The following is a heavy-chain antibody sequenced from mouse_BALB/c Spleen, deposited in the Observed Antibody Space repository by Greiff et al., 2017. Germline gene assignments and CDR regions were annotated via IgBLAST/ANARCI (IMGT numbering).Heavy chain of an antibody. J-gene: IGHJ2*01. CDR1: GYTFTNYW. D-gene: IGHD1-2*01. CDR3: ASPLLREGYFDY. CDR2: IYPGGGYT. V-gene: IGHV1-63*02. Sequence: QVQLQQSGAELVRPGTSVKISCKASGYTFTNYWLGWVKQRPGHGLEWIGDIYPGGGYTNYNEKFKGKATLTADTSSSTAYMQLSSLTSEDSAVYFCASPLLREGYFDYWGQGTTLTVSS.